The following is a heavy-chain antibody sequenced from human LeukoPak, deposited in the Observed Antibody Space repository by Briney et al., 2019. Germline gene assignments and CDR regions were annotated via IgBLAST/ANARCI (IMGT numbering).Heavy chain of an antibody. CDR1: GFIFRYHA. CDR2: VSASGRST. J-gene: IGHJ4*02. CDR3: ATSVGNQGVIDY. D-gene: IGHD3-10*01. V-gene: IGHV3-23*01. Sequence: PGGSLRLSCAASGFIFRYHAMNWVRQAPGQGLEWVSGVSASGRSTFNTDSVKGRFSISRDNSKNTLYLEMNSLRPEDTALYYCATSVGNQGVIDYWGQGTLVTVSS.